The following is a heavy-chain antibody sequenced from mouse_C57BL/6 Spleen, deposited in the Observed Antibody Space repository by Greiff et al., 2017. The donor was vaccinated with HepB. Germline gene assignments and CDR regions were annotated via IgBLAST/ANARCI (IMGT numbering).Heavy chain of an antibody. V-gene: IGHV1-82*01. CDR1: GYAFSSSW. D-gene: IGHD3-2*02. Sequence: SGPELVKPGASVKISCKASGYAFSSSWMNWVKQRPGKGLEWIGRIYPGDGDTNYNGKFKGKATLTADKSSSTAYMQLSSLTSEDSAVYFCARGAHSSGGAMDYWGQGTSVTVSS. J-gene: IGHJ4*01. CDR3: ARGAHSSGGAMDY. CDR2: IYPGDGDT.